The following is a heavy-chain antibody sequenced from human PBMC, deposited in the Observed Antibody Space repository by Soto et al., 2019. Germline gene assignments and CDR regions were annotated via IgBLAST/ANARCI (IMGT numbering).Heavy chain of an antibody. J-gene: IGHJ6*02. CDR1: GFTFSSYG. V-gene: IGHV3-33*01. CDR2: IWYDGSNK. D-gene: IGHD6-13*01. Sequence: QVQLVESGGGVVQPGRSLRLSCAASGFTFSSYGMHWVRQAPGKGLEWVAVIWYDGSNKYYADSVKGRFTISRDNSKNTLYLQMNSLRAEDTAVYYCAGDLSSSWYYDYYGMDVWGQGTTVTVSS. CDR3: AGDLSSSWYYDYYGMDV.